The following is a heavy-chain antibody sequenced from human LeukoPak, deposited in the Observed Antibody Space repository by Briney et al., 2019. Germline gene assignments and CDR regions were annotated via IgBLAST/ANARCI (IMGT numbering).Heavy chain of an antibody. V-gene: IGHV3-23*01. J-gene: IGHJ5*02. D-gene: IGHD6-19*01. CDR2: ISASGGST. CDR3: AKGSSAWYGWFDP. CDR1: GFTFSSYA. Sequence: GGSLRLSCEASGFTFSSYAMTWVRQAPGKGLEWVSAISASGGSTHYADSVKGRFTISRDSSKNTLSLQMSSLRAEDTALYYCAKGSSAWYGWFDPWGQGTLVTVSS.